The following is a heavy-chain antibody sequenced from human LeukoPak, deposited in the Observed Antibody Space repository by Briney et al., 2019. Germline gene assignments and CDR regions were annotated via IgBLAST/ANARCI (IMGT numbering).Heavy chain of an antibody. Sequence: SETLSLTCTVSGGSISSYYWSRIRQPPGKGLEWIGYIYYSGSTNYNPSLKSRVTISVDTSKNQFSLKLSSVTAADTAVYYCATPPRGYSYGYFYWGQGTLVTVSS. D-gene: IGHD5-18*01. CDR1: GGSISSYY. V-gene: IGHV4-59*01. CDR2: IYYSGST. J-gene: IGHJ4*02. CDR3: ATPPRGYSYGYFY.